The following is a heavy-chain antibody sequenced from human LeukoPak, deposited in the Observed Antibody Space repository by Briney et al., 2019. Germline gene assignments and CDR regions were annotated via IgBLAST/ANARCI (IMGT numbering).Heavy chain of an antibody. V-gene: IGHV4-59*08. Sequence: SETLSLTCTVSGGSISSYYWSWIRQPPGKGLEWIGYIYYSGSTNYNPSLKSRVTISVDTSKNQFSLKLSSVTAADTAVYYCARHGSRYSYGSTPLDYWGQGTLVTVSS. D-gene: IGHD5-18*01. J-gene: IGHJ4*02. CDR3: ARHGSRYSYGSTPLDY. CDR1: GGSISSYY. CDR2: IYYSGST.